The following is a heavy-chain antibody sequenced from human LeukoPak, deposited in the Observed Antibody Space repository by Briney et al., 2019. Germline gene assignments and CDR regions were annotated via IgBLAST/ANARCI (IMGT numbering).Heavy chain of an antibody. CDR2: ISYDGSNK. Sequence: GGSLRLSCAASGFTFSSYAMHWVRQAPGKGLEWVAVISYDGSNKYYADSVKGRFTISRDNYKNTLYLQMNSLRAEDTAVYYCARDRLLWFGELLPDAFDIWGQGTMVTVSS. CDR3: ARDRLLWFGELLPDAFDI. V-gene: IGHV3-30-3*01. J-gene: IGHJ3*02. CDR1: GFTFSSYA. D-gene: IGHD3-10*01.